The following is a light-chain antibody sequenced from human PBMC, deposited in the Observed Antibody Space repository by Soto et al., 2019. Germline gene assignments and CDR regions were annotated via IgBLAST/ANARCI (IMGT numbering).Light chain of an antibody. CDR3: QQYGDSPQT. CDR2: GAS. J-gene: IGKJ1*01. Sequence: EIVLTQSPGTLSLSPGERATLSCRTSQSVSNNYLAWYQQKPGQAPRLLIYGASSRATGIPDRFSGSGSGTDFTLSISRLEPEDFAVYYCQQYGDSPQTFGPGTKVDIK. CDR1: QSVSNNY. V-gene: IGKV3-20*01.